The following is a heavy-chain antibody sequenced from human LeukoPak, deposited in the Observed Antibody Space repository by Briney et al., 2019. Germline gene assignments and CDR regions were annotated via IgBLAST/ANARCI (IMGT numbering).Heavy chain of an antibody. V-gene: IGHV1-69*05. CDR1: GGTFSSYA. Sequence: SVKVSCKASGGTFSSYAISWVRQAPGQGLEWMGGIIPIFGTANYAQKFQGRITITTDESTSTAYMELSSLRSEDTAVYYCAISGSYTYYYYYMDVWGKGTTVTVSS. CDR3: AISGSYTYYYYYMDV. CDR2: IIPIFGTA. J-gene: IGHJ6*03. D-gene: IGHD1-26*01.